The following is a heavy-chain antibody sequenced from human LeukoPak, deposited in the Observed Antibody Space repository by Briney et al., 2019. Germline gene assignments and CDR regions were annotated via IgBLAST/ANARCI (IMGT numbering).Heavy chain of an antibody. CDR2: IYISGNT. CDR3: ARERRLLRGDAFDI. CDR1: DGSISTYY. V-gene: IGHV4-4*07. J-gene: IGHJ3*02. Sequence: SETLSLTCIVSDGSISTYYWSWIRQPAGNGLEWIGRIYISGNTNYNPSLNSRVTMSVDASKNRFSLKLSSVTAADTAVYYCARERRLLRGDAFDIWGQGTRVTVSS. D-gene: IGHD4-23*01.